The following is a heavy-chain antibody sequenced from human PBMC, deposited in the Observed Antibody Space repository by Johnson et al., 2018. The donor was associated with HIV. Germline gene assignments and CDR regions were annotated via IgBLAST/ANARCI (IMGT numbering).Heavy chain of an antibody. J-gene: IGHJ3*02. Sequence: EVQLVESGGGLIQPGGSLRLSCAASGFTVSSNYMSWVRQAPGKGLEWVSVIYSGGSTYYADSVKGRFTISRDNSKNTLYLQMNSLRAEDTAVYCCARDLYTSSWYFAFDIWGQGTMVTVSS. V-gene: IGHV3-66*03. CDR1: GFTVSSNY. D-gene: IGHD6-13*01. CDR3: ARDLYTSSWYFAFDI. CDR2: IYSGGST.